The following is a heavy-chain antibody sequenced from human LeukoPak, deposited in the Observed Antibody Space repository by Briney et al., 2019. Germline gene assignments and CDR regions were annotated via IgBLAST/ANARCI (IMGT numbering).Heavy chain of an antibody. CDR3: ARGPILRFLEWSQRYYYYMDV. J-gene: IGHJ6*03. V-gene: IGHV1-69*06. Sequence: GASVKVSCKASGGTFISYAISWVRQAPGQGLEWMGGIIPIFGTANYAQKFQGRVTITADKSTSTAYMELSSLRSEDTAVYYCARGPILRFLEWSQRYYYYMDVWGKGTTVTVSS. CDR1: GGTFISYA. CDR2: IIPIFGTA. D-gene: IGHD3-3*01.